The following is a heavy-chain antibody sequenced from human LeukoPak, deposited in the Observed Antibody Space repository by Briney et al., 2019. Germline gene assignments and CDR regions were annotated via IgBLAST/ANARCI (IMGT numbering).Heavy chain of an antibody. V-gene: IGHV3-53*01. CDR1: GFTFSSYI. CDR2: IYSGGST. D-gene: IGHD6-13*01. Sequence: SGGSLRLSCAASGFTFSSYIMNWVRQAPGKGLEWVSIIYSGGSTFYADSVKGRLAISRDNSKNTLYLQMNNLRAEDTAVYYCARDPAAAGTVDWGQGTLVTVSS. J-gene: IGHJ4*02. CDR3: ARDPAAAGTVD.